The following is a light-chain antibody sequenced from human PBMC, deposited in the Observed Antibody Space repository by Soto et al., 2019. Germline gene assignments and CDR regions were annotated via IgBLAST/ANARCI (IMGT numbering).Light chain of an antibody. V-gene: IGKV1-39*01. CDR1: QSISTY. CDR3: QQSDSSPPT. J-gene: IGKJ1*01. CDR2: SAS. Sequence: DIKMTQSPSSLSASVGDRVTITCRASQSISTYLNWYQQRPGKAPKLLIFSASRLPSRVPSRFSGSRSGTDFTLTISSLQPEDFATYYCQQSDSSPPTFGQGTKVDIK.